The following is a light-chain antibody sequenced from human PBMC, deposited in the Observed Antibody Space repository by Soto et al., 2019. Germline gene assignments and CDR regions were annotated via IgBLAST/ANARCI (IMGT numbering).Light chain of an antibody. J-gene: IGKJ5*01. CDR2: AAS. V-gene: IGKV1-39*01. Sequence: DIQMTQSPSSLSASVGDRVTITCRAIESIRDYLNWYQQKPGKAPNLLIYAASSLQSGVPSRFSGGGSGTDFTLTISSLQPEDFAVYYCQQRSNWPPGVTFGQGTRLEIK. CDR3: QQRSNWPPGVT. CDR1: ESIRDY.